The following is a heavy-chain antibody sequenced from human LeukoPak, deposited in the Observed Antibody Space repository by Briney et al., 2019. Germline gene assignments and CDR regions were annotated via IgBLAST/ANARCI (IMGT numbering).Heavy chain of an antibody. D-gene: IGHD4-11*01. CDR2: IYDSGST. V-gene: IGHV4-59*11. CDR3: ARAHYSEQVRFDP. J-gene: IGHJ5*02. Sequence: SGTLSLTCTVSGGSISSHYWNWIRQPPGKGLEWIGYIYDSGSTKYSPSLKSRVTISVDTSKNQFSLRLSSVTAADTAVYYRARAHYSEQVRFDPWGQGTLVTVSS. CDR1: GGSISSHY.